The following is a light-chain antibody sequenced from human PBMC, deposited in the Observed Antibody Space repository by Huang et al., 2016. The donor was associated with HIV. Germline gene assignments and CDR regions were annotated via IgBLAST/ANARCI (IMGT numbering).Light chain of an antibody. V-gene: IGKV3-20*01. J-gene: IGKJ2*01. Sequence: EIVLTQSPGTLSLSPGERATLSCRASQSVSSSYFAWYQQKPGQAPRLLSYGASSRATGIPDRFSGSGSGTDFTLTISRLEPEDFAVYYCQQYGSSPQTFGQGTKLEIK. CDR2: GAS. CDR3: QQYGSSPQT. CDR1: QSVSSSY.